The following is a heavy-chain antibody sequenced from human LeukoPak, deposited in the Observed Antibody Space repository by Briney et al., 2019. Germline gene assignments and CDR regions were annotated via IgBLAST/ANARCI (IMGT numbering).Heavy chain of an antibody. CDR3: ARTRGAAVDFDY. Sequence: SETLSLTCSVSGGSISNGGDYWSWIRQHPGRGLEWIGNIYNSGGTYYNPSLKSRVSISVDTSKNHFSLKLSSVTAADTAVYYCARTRGAAVDFDYWGQGTLVTVSS. CDR2: IYNSGGT. CDR1: GGSISNGGDY. V-gene: IGHV4-31*03. J-gene: IGHJ4*02. D-gene: IGHD6-13*01.